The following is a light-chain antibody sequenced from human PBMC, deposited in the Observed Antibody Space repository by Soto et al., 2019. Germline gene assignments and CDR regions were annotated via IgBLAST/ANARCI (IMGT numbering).Light chain of an antibody. CDR1: QSVSNN. CDR3: HQYYTWPRT. Sequence: EIVLTQSPGTLSLSPGERATLSCRSSQSVSNNYLAWYQQKPGQAPRLLIYGASNRATGIPARFSGSGSGTEFTLTISSLQSEDIAVYYCHQYYTWPRTFGQGTKVDI. V-gene: IGKV3D-15*01. CDR2: GAS. J-gene: IGKJ1*01.